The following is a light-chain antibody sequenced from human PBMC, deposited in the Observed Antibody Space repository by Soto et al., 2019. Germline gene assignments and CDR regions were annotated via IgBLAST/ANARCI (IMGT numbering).Light chain of an antibody. CDR3: QSYDSTNHVV. Sequence: NFMLTQPHSVSESPGKTVTISCTGSSGSIASNYVQWYQQRPGSAPTTVIYEDRQRPSGVPDRFSGSLDTSSNSASLTISGLKTEDEADYYCQSYDSTNHVVFGGGTKVTVL. CDR1: SGSIASNY. J-gene: IGLJ2*01. CDR2: EDR. V-gene: IGLV6-57*02.